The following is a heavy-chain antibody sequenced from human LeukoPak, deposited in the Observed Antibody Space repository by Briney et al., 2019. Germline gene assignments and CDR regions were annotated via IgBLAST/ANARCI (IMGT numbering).Heavy chain of an antibody. V-gene: IGHV4-30-2*01. D-gene: IGHD2-15*01. CDR2: IYHSGST. Sequence: SETLSLTCAVSGGSISSGGYSWSWIRQPPGKGLEWIGCIYHSGSTYYNPSLKSRVTISVDRSKNQFSLKLSSVTAADTAVYYCASWRQGYCSGGSCYNWFDPWGQGTLVTVSS. CDR3: ASWRQGYCSGGSCYNWFDP. CDR1: GGSISSGGYS. J-gene: IGHJ5*02.